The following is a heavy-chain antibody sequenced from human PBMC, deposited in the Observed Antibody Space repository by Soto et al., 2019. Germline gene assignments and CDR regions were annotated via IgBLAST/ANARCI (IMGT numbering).Heavy chain of an antibody. Sequence: SETLSLTCAVYGGSFSGYYWSWIRQPPGKGLEWIGEINHSGSTNYNPSLKSRVTISVDTSKNQFSLKLSSVTAADTAVYYCARGRGYCSSTSCYRLQFLEWFLDYWGQGTLVTVS. J-gene: IGHJ4*02. CDR3: ARGRGYCSSTSCYRLQFLEWFLDY. CDR1: GGSFSGYY. D-gene: IGHD2-2*02. V-gene: IGHV4-34*01. CDR2: INHSGST.